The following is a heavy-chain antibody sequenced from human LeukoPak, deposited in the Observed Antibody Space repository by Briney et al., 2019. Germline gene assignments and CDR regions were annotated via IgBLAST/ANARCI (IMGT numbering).Heavy chain of an antibody. CDR2: ISSSSGYI. CDR3: ARGRHDYYGSGSYRGMDV. Sequence: GGSLRLSCAASGFTFSSYSMNWVRQAPGKGLEWVSSISSSSGYIYYADSVKGRFTISRDNAKNSLYLQMNSLRAEDTAVYYCARGRHDYYGSGSYRGMDVWGQGTTVTVSS. CDR1: GFTFSSYS. J-gene: IGHJ6*02. V-gene: IGHV3-21*01. D-gene: IGHD3-10*01.